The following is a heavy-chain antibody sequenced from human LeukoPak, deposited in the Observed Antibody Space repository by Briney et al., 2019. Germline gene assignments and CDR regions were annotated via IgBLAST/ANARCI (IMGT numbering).Heavy chain of an antibody. CDR3: VRRPMPIMVRGAPYNWFDP. D-gene: IGHD3-10*01. CDR2: INHSGST. Sequence: PSETLSLTCAVYGGSFSGYYWSWIRQPPGKGLEWIGEINHSGSTNYNPSLKSRVTISVDTSKNQFSLKLSSVTAADTAVYYCVRRPMPIMVRGAPYNWFDPWGQGTLVTVSS. V-gene: IGHV4-34*01. J-gene: IGHJ5*02. CDR1: GGSFSGYY.